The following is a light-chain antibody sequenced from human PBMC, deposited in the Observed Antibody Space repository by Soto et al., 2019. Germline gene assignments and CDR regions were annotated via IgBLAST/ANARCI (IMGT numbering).Light chain of an antibody. CDR2: AAS. Sequence: DIQMTQSPSSVSASVGDRVTITCRASQGISSWLAWYQQKPGKAPKLLIYAASSLQSGVPSRFSVSGSGTQFTLPIRLLQPEGFATSFCQHANSFPLTFGGGTKVEIK. V-gene: IGKV1-12*01. CDR3: QHANSFPLT. J-gene: IGKJ4*01. CDR1: QGISSW.